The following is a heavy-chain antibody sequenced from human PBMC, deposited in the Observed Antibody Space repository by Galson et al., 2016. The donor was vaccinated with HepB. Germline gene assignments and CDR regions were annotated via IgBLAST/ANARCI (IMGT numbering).Heavy chain of an antibody. CDR1: GYTFTDYY. J-gene: IGHJ5*02. CDR3: ASRHSSGGWFDP. Sequence: VKVSCKVSGYTFTDYYIHWVQQAPGKGLEWLGLVDPEDGETIYAEKFQGRVTITADESTSTAYMELTSLRSEDTAMYYCASRHSSGGWFDPWGQGALVTVSS. V-gene: IGHV1-69-2*01. CDR2: VDPEDGET. D-gene: IGHD3-22*01.